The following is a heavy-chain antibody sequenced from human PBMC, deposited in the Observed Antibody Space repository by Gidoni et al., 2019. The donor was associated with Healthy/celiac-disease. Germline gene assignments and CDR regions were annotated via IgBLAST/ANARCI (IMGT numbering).Heavy chain of an antibody. V-gene: IGHV1-18*04. CDR1: GSTCTSYG. D-gene: IGHD2-2*01. Sequence: QVQLVQSGAEVKKPGASVKVSCKASGSTCTSYGISWVRTARGQGLEWMGWISAYNCNTNYAPKLQGRVTMTTDTSTRTAYMELRSLRSDDTAVYYCARSPPWEDCSSTSGSDYWGQGTLVTVSS. CDR3: ARSPPWEDCSSTSGSDY. J-gene: IGHJ4*02. CDR2: ISAYNCNT.